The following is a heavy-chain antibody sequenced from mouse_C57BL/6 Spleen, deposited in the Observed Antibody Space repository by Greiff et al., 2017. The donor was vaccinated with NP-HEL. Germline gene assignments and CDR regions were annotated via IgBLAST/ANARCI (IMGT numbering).Heavy chain of an antibody. D-gene: IGHD3-2*02. CDR3: ARGAQATGYFDY. CDR2: INPSNGGT. Sequence: VQLQQSGTELVKPGASVKLSCKVSGYTFTSYWMHWVKQRPGQGLEWIGNINPSNGGTNYNEKFKSKATLTVEKSSTTAYKQLSSLTSEDSAVYYCARGAQATGYFDYWGQGTTLTVSS. V-gene: IGHV1-53*01. J-gene: IGHJ2*01. CDR1: GYTFTSYW.